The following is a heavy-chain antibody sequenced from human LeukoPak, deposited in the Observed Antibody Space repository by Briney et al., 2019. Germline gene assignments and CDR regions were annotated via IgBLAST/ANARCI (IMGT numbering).Heavy chain of an antibody. D-gene: IGHD3-16*02. CDR3: VSSHYDYVWGSYRYLLTNY. CDR1: GASISNTKYC. Sequence: PSETLSLTCTVSGASISNTKYCWGWIRQPPGKGLEWIGSMLHSGSTFYNPSLKSRVTMSVDTSKNQFSLNLSSVTAADTAMYYCVSSHYDYVWGSYRYLLTNYWGQGNLVTVSS. V-gene: IGHV4-39*01. J-gene: IGHJ4*02. CDR2: MLHSGST.